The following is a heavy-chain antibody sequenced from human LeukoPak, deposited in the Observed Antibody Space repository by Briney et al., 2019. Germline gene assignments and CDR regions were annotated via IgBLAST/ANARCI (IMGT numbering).Heavy chain of an antibody. CDR1: GGSISGYY. CDR3: AKYCMTTLRKGGHYYYMDV. J-gene: IGHJ6*03. V-gene: IGHV4-59*01. D-gene: IGHD4-11*01. Sequence: SETLSLTCTVSGGSISGYYWSWIRQPPGKGLESIGYIYYTGSTTYNPSLKSRVTMSVDTSKNQFSLKLSSVTAADTAVYYCAKYCMTTLRKGGHYYYMDVWGKGTTVTVSS. CDR2: IYYTGST.